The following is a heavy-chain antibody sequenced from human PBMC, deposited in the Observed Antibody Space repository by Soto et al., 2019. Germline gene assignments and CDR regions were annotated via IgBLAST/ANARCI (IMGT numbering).Heavy chain of an antibody. J-gene: IGHJ6*02. D-gene: IGHD2-15*01. V-gene: IGHV4-34*01. CDR1: GGSFSGYY. Sequence: QVQLQQWGAGLLKPSETLSLNCAVYGGSFSGYYWSWIRQPPGKGLEWIGEINHRGSINYNPSLKSRVTLSVDTSQTQFSLKLNSVTAADTAVFYCGRGSRMRIPAASGRDYYYQGLDVWGQGTAVTVSS. CDR3: GRGSRMRIPAASGRDYYYQGLDV. CDR2: INHRGSI.